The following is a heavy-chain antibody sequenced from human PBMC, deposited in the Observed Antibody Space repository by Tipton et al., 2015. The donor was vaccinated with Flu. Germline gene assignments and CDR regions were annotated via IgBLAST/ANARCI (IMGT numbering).Heavy chain of an antibody. CDR1: RYTFAGYY. CDR3: ARAGIVSYNRGAFDI. CDR2: INPDSGGGT. Sequence: QVQLVQSGAEVKEPGASLKVSCKASRYTFAGYYIHWVRQAPGQGFEWMGWINPDSGGGTKYAQKFRGRVTLTRDSSIDTAYMHLTGLTSDDTAIYYCARAGIVSYNRGAFDIWGQGTMVTVPS. V-gene: IGHV1-2*02. D-gene: IGHD5-24*01. J-gene: IGHJ3*02.